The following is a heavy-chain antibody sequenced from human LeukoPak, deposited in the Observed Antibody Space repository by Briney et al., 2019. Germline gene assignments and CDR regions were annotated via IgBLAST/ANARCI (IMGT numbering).Heavy chain of an antibody. CDR1: GFTFSNSW. Sequence: PGESLRLSCAASGFTFSNSWMTWVRQAPGKGLEWVANIKEDGSDKYYVDSVKGRFTISRDNAKNSLYLQMNSLRAEDTAVYFCARDQWRLFDFWGQGTLVAVSS. J-gene: IGHJ4*02. CDR3: ARDQWRLFDF. CDR2: IKEDGSDK. V-gene: IGHV3-7*04. D-gene: IGHD2-21*02.